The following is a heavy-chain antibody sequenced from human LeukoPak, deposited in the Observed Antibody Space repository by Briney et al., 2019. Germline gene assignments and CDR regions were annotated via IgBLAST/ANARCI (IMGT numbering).Heavy chain of an antibody. V-gene: IGHV1-18*01. D-gene: IGHD6-19*01. J-gene: IGHJ1*01. CDR1: GYTFSSYA. Sequence: ASVKVSCKASGYTFSSYAISWVRQAPGQGLDWMGWISLYNPKTNYAQKFQGRDTMTTDTSTSTAYMELMSLRSDDTAVYYCARLGVAGDPSSAEYFQHWGQGTLVTVSS. CDR2: ISLYNPKT. CDR3: ARLGVAGDPSSAEYFQH.